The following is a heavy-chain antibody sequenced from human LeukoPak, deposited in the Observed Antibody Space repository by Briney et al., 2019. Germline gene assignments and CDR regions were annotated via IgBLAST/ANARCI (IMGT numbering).Heavy chain of an antibody. CDR1: GFSISSGYY. CDR3: AEQGPLVGWFDP. D-gene: IGHD1-26*01. CDR2: IYHSGST. Sequence: PSETLSLTCTVSGFSISSGYYWGWIRQPPGKGLEWIGSIYHSGSTYYNPSLESRVTISVDTSKNQFSLKLSSVTAADTAVYYCAEQGPLVGWFDPWGQGTLVTVSS. V-gene: IGHV4-38-2*02. J-gene: IGHJ5*02.